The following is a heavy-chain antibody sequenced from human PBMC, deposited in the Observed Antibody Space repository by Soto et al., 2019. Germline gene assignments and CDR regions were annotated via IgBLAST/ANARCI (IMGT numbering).Heavy chain of an antibody. J-gene: IGHJ4*02. CDR1: GFTFDDYA. CDR2: ISWNSGNI. V-gene: IGHV3-9*01. Sequence: EVQLEESGGALVQPGRSLRLSCAASGFTFDDYAMHWVRQVLGKGLEWVSSISWNSGNIGYADSVKGRFTTSRDNAKNSLYLQMNSLRPEDTALYSCVRSKGGYSYGTPFDYRGQGTLVTVSS. CDR3: VRSKGGYSYGTPFDY. D-gene: IGHD5-18*01.